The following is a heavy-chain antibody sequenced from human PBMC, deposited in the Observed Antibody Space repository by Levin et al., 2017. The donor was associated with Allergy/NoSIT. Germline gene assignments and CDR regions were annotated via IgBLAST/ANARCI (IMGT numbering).Heavy chain of an antibody. Sequence: GGSLRLSCAASGFTFSGYRMHWVRQAPGKGLVWVSYINSDGSSTNYADSVKGRFTISRDNAKNTLYLQMNSLRAEDTAVYYCATYGSGSPYWGQGTLVTVSS. CDR2: INSDGSST. CDR3: ATYGSGSPY. J-gene: IGHJ4*02. CDR1: GFTFSGYR. V-gene: IGHV3-74*01. D-gene: IGHD3-10*01.